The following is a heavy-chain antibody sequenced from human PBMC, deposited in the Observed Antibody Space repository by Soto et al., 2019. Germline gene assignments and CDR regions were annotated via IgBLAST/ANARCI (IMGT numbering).Heavy chain of an antibody. CDR3: ARGTTDSGKNWFDS. D-gene: IGHD1-1*01. J-gene: IGHJ5*01. CDR2: MFSSGST. CDR1: GGSMSTYY. Sequence: SETLSLTCTVSGGSMSTYYWSWIRQPAGKGLQWIGRMFSSGSTNYDPSLKSRVSMSLDTSKNQFSLYLGSVTATDTAVYYCARGTTDSGKNWFDSWGQGTPVTVSS. V-gene: IGHV4-4*07.